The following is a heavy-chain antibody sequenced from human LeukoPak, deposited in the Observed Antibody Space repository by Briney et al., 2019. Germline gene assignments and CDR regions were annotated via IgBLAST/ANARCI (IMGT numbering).Heavy chain of an antibody. Sequence: PSETLSLTCTVSGGSISSYYWSWIRQPAGKGLEWIGRIYTSGSTNYNPSLKSRVTMSVDTSKNQFSLKLSSVTAADTAVYYCANRQRAYCGGDCYNNWGQGTLVTVSS. D-gene: IGHD2-21*02. J-gene: IGHJ1*01. CDR2: IYTSGST. CDR3: ANRQRAYCGGDCYNN. V-gene: IGHV4-4*07. CDR1: GGSISSYY.